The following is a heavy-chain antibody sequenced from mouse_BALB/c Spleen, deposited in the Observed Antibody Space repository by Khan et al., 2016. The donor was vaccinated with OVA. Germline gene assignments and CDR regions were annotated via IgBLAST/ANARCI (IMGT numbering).Heavy chain of an antibody. CDR3: ARGDYGDGYAMDY. CDR1: GFNIKDTY. J-gene: IGHJ4*01. Sequence: IQLVQSGAELVKPGASVKLSCTASGFNIKDTYMHWVKQRPEQGLEWIGRIDPANGNTKYDPKFQGKATITADTSSNTAYLQLSSLTSEDTAVYYWARGDYGDGYAMDYWGQGTSVTVSS. V-gene: IGHV14-3*02. CDR2: IDPANGNT. D-gene: IGHD1-2*01.